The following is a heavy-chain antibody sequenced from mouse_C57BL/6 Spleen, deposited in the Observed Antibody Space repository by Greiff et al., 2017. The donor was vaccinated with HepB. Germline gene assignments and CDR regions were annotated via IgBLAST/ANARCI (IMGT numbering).Heavy chain of an antibody. V-gene: IGHV1-80*01. D-gene: IGHD2-12*01. J-gene: IGHJ1*03. Sequence: VQVVESGAELVKPGASVKISCKASGYAFSSYWMNWVKQRPGKGLEWIGQIYPGDGDTNYNGKFKGKATLTADKSSSTAYMQLSSLTSEDSAVYFCARDDSYWYFDVWGTGTTVTVSS. CDR3: ARDDSYWYFDV. CDR1: GYAFSSYW. CDR2: IYPGDGDT.